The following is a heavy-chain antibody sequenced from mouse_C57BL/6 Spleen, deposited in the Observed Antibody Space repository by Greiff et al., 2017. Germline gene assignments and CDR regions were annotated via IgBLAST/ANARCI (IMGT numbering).Heavy chain of an antibody. J-gene: IGHJ3*01. Sequence: VKLQQPGAELVRPGTSVKLSCKASGYTFTSYWMHWVKQRPGQGLEWIGVIDPSDSYTNYNQKFKGKATLTVDTSSSTAYMQLSSLTSEDSAVYYCARAGDYDVAWFAYWGQGTLVTVSA. CDR2: IDPSDSYT. CDR1: GYTFTSYW. V-gene: IGHV1-59*01. CDR3: ARAGDYDVAWFAY. D-gene: IGHD2-4*01.